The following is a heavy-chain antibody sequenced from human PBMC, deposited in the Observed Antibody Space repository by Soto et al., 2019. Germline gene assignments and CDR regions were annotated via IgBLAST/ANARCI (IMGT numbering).Heavy chain of an antibody. CDR3: ARVISGSGSYQWDAFDI. CDR2: ISSNGGSI. CDR1: GFTFSSYA. Sequence: EVQLVESGGGLVQPGGSLRLSCAASGFTFSSYAMHWVRQAPGKGLEYVSAISSNGGSIYYANSVKGRFTISRDNSKNTLYLQMGSLRAEDMAVYYCARVISGSGSYQWDAFDIWGQGTMVTVSS. J-gene: IGHJ3*02. V-gene: IGHV3-64*01. D-gene: IGHD3-10*01.